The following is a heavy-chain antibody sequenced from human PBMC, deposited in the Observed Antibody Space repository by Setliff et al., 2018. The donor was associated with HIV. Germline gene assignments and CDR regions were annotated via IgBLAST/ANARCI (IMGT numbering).Heavy chain of an antibody. J-gene: IGHJ4*02. Sequence: SETLSLTCTVSGDLIDNHNWNWIRQSPEKGLEWLGNIHYSGTSNYNSSLKSRIVISLDTSKSQFSLNLSSVTAADTAIYYCARDPGITAAGTEYFDSWGQGILVTVSS. CDR2: IHYSGTS. D-gene: IGHD6-13*01. CDR1: GDLIDNHN. V-gene: IGHV4-59*11. CDR3: ARDPGITAAGTEYFDS.